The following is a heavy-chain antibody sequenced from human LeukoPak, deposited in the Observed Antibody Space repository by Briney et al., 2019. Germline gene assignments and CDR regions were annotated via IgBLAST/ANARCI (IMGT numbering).Heavy chain of an antibody. Sequence: GGSLRLSCAASGFTFSSYSMNWVRQAPGKGLEWVSSISSSSSYIYYADSVKDRFTISRDNAKNSLYLQMNSLRVEGTAVYYCARAAQVTGRPNLGGHFDYWGQGTLVTVSS. J-gene: IGHJ4*02. CDR1: GFTFSSYS. CDR3: ARAAQVTGRPNLGGHFDY. CDR2: ISSSSSYI. D-gene: IGHD6-6*01. V-gene: IGHV3-21*04.